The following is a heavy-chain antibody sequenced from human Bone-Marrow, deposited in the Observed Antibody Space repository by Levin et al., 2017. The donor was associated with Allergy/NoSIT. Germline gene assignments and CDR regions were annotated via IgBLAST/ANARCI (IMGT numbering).Heavy chain of an antibody. CDR2: IIPIFGTA. D-gene: IGHD2-2*01. J-gene: IGHJ6*02. V-gene: IGHV1-69*01. CDR1: GGTFSSYA. Sequence: KISCKASGGTFSSYAISWVRQAPGQGLEWMGGIIPIFGTANYAQKFQGRVTITADESTSTAYMELSSLRSEDTAVYYCATKAYAIYGMDVWGQGTTVTVSS. CDR3: ATKAYAIYGMDV.